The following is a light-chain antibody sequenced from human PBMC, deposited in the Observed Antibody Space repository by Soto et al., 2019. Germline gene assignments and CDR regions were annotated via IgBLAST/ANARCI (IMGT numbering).Light chain of an antibody. CDR3: QQGKTFPFT. CDR1: HGVSGW. J-gene: IGKJ3*01. CDR2: TVS. V-gene: IGKV1-12*01. Sequence: IQMTQSPSSVSASVGDTVTLSCQTSHGVSGWLAWYQQKPGKAPTILIYTVSNLKSGVPSRFSGSGSGTDFTLTITNLHPEDFATYFCQQGKTFPFTFGPGTKVEVK.